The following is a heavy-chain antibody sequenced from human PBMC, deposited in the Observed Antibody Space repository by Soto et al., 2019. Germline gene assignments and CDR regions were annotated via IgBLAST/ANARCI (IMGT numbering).Heavy chain of an antibody. Sequence: QVQLQESGPGLVKPSQTLSLTCTVSGGSISSCAFYWSWIRQHPGKGLEWIGYIYSIGRTSYNPSLKRLVTISVDTSKNQFSLKLSSVTAADKAVYYCARSIKTYGGDPGDALDIWCQGTMVTVSS. CDR3: ARSIKTYGGDPGDALDI. D-gene: IGHD2-21*02. V-gene: IGHV4-31*01. J-gene: IGHJ3*02. CDR2: IYSIGRT. CDR1: GGSISSCAFY.